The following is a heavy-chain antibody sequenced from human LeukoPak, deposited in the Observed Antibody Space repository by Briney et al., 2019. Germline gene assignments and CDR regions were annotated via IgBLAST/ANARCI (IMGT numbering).Heavy chain of an antibody. CDR3: ARGIWSGSFYYYYMDV. Sequence: ASVMVSCKASGYTFTTYGINWVRQAPGQGLEWMGWISAYNGNTNYAQKLQGRVTMTTDTSTSTAYMELRSLRSDDTAVYYCARGIWSGSFYYYYMDVWGKGTTVTVSS. CDR1: GYTFTTYG. J-gene: IGHJ6*03. CDR2: ISAYNGNT. V-gene: IGHV1-18*01. D-gene: IGHD3-3*01.